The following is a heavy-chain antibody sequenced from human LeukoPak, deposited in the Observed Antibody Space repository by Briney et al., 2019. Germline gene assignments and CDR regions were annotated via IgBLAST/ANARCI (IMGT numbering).Heavy chain of an antibody. CDR2: INPSGGST. J-gene: IGHJ6*02. CDR3: ARVPLTYYDILTGAYYGMDV. Sequence: ASVKVSCKASGYTFTSYYMHWVRQAPGQGLEWMGIINPSGGSTSYAQKFQGRVTMTRDTSTSTVYMELSSLRSEDTAVYYCARVPLTYYDILTGAYYGMDVWGQGTTVTVSS. D-gene: IGHD3-9*01. CDR1: GYTFTSYY. V-gene: IGHV1-46*01.